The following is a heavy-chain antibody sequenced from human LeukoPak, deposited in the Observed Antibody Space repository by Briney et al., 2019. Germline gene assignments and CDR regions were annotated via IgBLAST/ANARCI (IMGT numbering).Heavy chain of an antibody. CDR2: MNPNSGNT. CDR1: GYTFTSYD. Sequence: ASVKVSCKASGYTFTSYDINWVRQATGQGLEWMGWMNPNSGNTGYAQKFQGRVTITRDTSITTAYMELSSLRSEDTAVYYCARSGSVVVNYESYYFDYWGQGTQVTVSS. V-gene: IGHV1-8*03. J-gene: IGHJ4*02. D-gene: IGHD3-22*01. CDR3: ARSGSVVVNYESYYFDY.